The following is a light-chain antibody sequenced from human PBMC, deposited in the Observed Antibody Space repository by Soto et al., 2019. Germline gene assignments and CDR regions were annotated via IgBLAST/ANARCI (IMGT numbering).Light chain of an antibody. CDR1: QSVLNSFYNKNY. Sequence: DIVMTQSPDSLAVSLGERATINCRSSQSVLNSFYNKNYLAWYQHKPGQPPKVLIYWASIREAGVPDRFSGSGSGTDFTLTISSLQAEDVAVYYCQHYLTTPYSFGQGTKLEIQ. CDR2: WAS. V-gene: IGKV4-1*01. CDR3: QHYLTTPYS. J-gene: IGKJ2*03.